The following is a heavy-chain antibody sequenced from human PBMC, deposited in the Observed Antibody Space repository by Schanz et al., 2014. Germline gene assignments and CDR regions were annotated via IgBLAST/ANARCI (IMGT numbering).Heavy chain of an antibody. D-gene: IGHD6-19*01. CDR2: IWYDGSNK. J-gene: IGHJ4*02. Sequence: QVQLVESGGGVVQPGRSLRLSCAASGFTFSSYGMHWVRQAPGKGLEWVAIIWYDGSNKYYADSVKGRFTISRDNSKNTLFLQMSSLRAEDTAVYYCVRDKKGFVAVAGRAPFDYWGQGTLVTVSS. CDR3: VRDKKGFVAVAGRAPFDY. V-gene: IGHV3-33*01. CDR1: GFTFSSYG.